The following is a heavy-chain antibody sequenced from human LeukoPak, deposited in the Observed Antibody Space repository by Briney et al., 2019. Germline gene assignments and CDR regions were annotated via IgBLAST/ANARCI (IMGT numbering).Heavy chain of an antibody. J-gene: IGHJ4*02. D-gene: IGHD3-22*01. V-gene: IGHV4-39*07. Sequence: SETLSLTCTVSGGSISSSSYYWGWIRQPPGKGLEWIGSIYYSGSTYYNPSLKSRVTISVDTSKNQFSLKLSSVTAADTAVYYCARGEGYDSSGHSGYWGQGTLVTVSS. CDR1: GGSISSSSYY. CDR2: IYYSGST. CDR3: ARGEGYDSSGHSGY.